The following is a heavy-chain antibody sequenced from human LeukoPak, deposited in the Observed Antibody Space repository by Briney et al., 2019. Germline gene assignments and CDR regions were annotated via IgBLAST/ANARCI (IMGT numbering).Heavy chain of an antibody. CDR1: GFTFSSYG. Sequence: GGSLRLSCAASGFTFSSYGMHWVRQAPGKGLEWVAFIRYDGSNKYYADSVKGRFTISRDNSKNTLYLQMNSPRAEDTAVYYCARDKESSGWYNWFDPWGQGTLVTVSS. CDR2: IRYDGSNK. J-gene: IGHJ5*02. V-gene: IGHV3-30*02. CDR3: ARDKESSGWYNWFDP. D-gene: IGHD6-19*01.